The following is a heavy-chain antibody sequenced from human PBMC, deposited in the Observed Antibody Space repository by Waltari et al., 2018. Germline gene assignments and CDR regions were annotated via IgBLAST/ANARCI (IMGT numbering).Heavy chain of an antibody. CDR3: ARENWDPLGGDFNN. J-gene: IGHJ4*01. Sequence: QVHLVQSGTEMKKPGSSVRVSCKSSGDAFINYAFNWVRQAPGQGLEWMGGIVPAVGIINYAQRFQGRVNITADKSKSTAFVELGRLRSEDTAVYFWARENWDPLGGDFNNWG. V-gene: IGHV1-69*04. CDR2: IVPAVGII. D-gene: IGHD3-16*01. CDR1: GDAFINYA.